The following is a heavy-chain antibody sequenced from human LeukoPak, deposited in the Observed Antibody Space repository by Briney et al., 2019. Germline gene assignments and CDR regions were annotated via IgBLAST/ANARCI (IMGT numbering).Heavy chain of an antibody. V-gene: IGHV1-46*01. CDR3: ARDRPTYYYDSSGYSDAFDI. CDR1: GYTFTSYY. D-gene: IGHD3-22*01. J-gene: IGHJ3*02. Sequence: ASVKVSCTASGYTFTSYYMHWVRQAPGQGLEWMGIINPSGGSTSYAQKFQGRVTMTRDTSTSTVYMELSSLRSEDTAVYYCARDRPTYYYDSSGYSDAFDIWGQGTMVTVSS. CDR2: INPSGGST.